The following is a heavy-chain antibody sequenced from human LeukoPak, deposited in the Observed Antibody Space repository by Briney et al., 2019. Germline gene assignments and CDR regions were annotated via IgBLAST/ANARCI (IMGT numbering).Heavy chain of an antibody. J-gene: IGHJ4*02. CDR1: GGSISSSSYY. CDR3: ARHNNIVVVSAFDY. V-gene: IGHV4-39*01. CDR2: IYYSGST. Sequence: SETLSLTCTVSGGSISSSSYYWGWIRQPPGKGLEWIGSIYYSGSTYYNPSLKSRVTISVDTSKNQFSLKLSSLTAADTAVYYCARHNNIVVVSAFDYWGQGTLVTVSS. D-gene: IGHD2-21*01.